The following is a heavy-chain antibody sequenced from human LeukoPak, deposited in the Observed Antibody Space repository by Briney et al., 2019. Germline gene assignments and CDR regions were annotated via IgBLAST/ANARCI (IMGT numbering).Heavy chain of an antibody. Sequence: SGTLSLTCGVSGGSITSTNYWSWIRQPPGKGLEWIGEINHSGSTNYNPSLKSRVTISVDTSKNQFSLKLTSLTAADTAVYYCARGAMATTPFFDYWGQGTLVTVSS. J-gene: IGHJ4*02. CDR3: ARGAMATTPFFDY. V-gene: IGHV4-4*02. CDR2: INHSGST. D-gene: IGHD5-24*01. CDR1: GGSITSTNY.